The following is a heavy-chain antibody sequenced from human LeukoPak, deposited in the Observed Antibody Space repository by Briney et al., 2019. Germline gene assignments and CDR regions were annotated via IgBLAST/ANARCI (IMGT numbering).Heavy chain of an antibody. CDR1: GYTISSGFY. V-gene: IGHV4-38-2*01. D-gene: IGHD1-26*01. J-gene: IGHJ4*02. CDR2: IYHSGST. Sequence: PSETLSLTCAASGYTISSGFYWAWIRQPPGKGLAWIGSIYHSGSTYYNPSLNSLVTISVDTSKNQFSLKLSSVTAADTAGYYCASIIVRATTRFDYWGQGTLVTVSS. CDR3: ASIIVRATTRFDY.